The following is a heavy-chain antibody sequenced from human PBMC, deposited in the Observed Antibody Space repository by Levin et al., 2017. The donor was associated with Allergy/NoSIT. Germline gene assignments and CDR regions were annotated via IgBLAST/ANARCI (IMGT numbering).Heavy chain of an antibody. J-gene: IGHJ4*02. D-gene: IGHD2-15*01. CDR2: ISGSGDAT. Sequence: LAGGSLRLSCAASGFTFSSDVMSLVRQAPGKGLEWVSGISGSGDATYYADSVRGRFTISRDNSKNMLSLQMNSLRAEDTALYYCAKGSYCSAGTCYSRLGYWGQGTLVTVSS. CDR1: GFTFSSDV. V-gene: IGHV3-23*01. CDR3: AKGSYCSAGTCYSRLGY.